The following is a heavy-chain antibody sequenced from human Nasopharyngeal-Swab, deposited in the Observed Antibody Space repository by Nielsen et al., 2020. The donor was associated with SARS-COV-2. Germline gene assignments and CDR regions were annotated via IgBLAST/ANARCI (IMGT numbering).Heavy chain of an antibody. D-gene: IGHD1-1*01. CDR3: VGHSSTGTYAFAN. J-gene: IGHJ4*02. CDR1: GYSFTTYW. V-gene: IGHV5-10-1*01. CDR2: IDPSDSYS. Sequence: GESLKISCRGSGYSFTTYWITWVRQMSGKGLEWMGRIDPSDSYSMYSPSFQGHVTFSADKSTSTAFLEWSSLKASDTAMYYCVGHSSTGTYAFANWGQGTLVTVSS.